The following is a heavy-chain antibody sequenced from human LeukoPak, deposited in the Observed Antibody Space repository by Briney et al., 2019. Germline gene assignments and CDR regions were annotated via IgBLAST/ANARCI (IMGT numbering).Heavy chain of an antibody. CDR2: ISYDGSNK. CDR3: ARDTGY. Sequence: SGGSLRLSCAASGFTFSSYTMYWVRQAPGKGLEWVAVISYDGSNKYYADSVKGRFTISRDNSKNTLYLQMNNLRAEDTAVYYCARDTGYWGQGTLVTVSS. J-gene: IGHJ4*02. CDR1: GFTFSSYT. V-gene: IGHV3-30*14.